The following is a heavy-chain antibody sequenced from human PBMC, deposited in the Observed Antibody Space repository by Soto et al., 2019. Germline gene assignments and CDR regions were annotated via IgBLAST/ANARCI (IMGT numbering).Heavy chain of an antibody. V-gene: IGHV3-11*06. D-gene: IGHD1-1*01. Sequence: PWGSLRLSCAASGFTFSDHYMSWIRQAPGKGLEWIGYSSNSVSFTRYADSVKGRFSISRDNAKNSLYLQINSLRGDDTAIYYCVRSGDNYNLLDYWGQGTPVTVSS. J-gene: IGHJ4*02. CDR3: VRSGDNYNLLDY. CDR2: SSNSVSFT. CDR1: GFTFSDHY.